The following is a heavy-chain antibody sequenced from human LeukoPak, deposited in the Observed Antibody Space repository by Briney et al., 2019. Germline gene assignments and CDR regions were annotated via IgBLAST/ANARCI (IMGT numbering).Heavy chain of an antibody. CDR3: AVGHTWGYIAAAPWY. J-gene: IGHJ4*02. CDR2: IIPIFGIA. CDR1: GGTFSSYA. Sequence: SVKVSCKASGGTFSSYAISWVRQAPGQGLEWMGRIIPIFGIANYAQKFQGRVTITADKSTSTAYMELSSLRSEDTAVYYRAVGHTWGYIAAAPWYWGQGTLVTVSS. D-gene: IGHD6-13*01. V-gene: IGHV1-69*04.